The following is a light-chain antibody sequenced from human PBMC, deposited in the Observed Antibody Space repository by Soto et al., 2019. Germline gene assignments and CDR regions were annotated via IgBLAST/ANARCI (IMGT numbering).Light chain of an antibody. V-gene: IGLV1-44*01. CDR3: AAWDASLNAHVV. J-gene: IGLJ2*01. CDR2: NDN. Sequence: QSVLAHPPSASGTPGQRFTISCSGSSSNIGSNTVNCYQQITGTAPKLLIYNDNQRPSGDPDRFSGSKSGTSGSLAISGLQSEDEGDYYCAAWDASLNAHVVFGGGTKLTVL. CDR1: SSNIGSNT.